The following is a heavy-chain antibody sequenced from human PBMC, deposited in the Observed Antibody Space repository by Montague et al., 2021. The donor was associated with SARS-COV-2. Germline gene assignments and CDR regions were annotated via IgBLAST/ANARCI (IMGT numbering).Heavy chain of an antibody. CDR2: IWYDGSNK. CDR3: ARDILGTVRYGMDV. D-gene: IGHD3-9*01. V-gene: IGHV3-33*01. CDR1: GFTFSSYG. J-gene: IGHJ6*02. Sequence: SLRLSCVASGFTFSSYGMHWVRQAPGKGLEWVAVIWYDGSNKYYXDSVKGRFTISRDNSKNTLYLQMNSLRAEDTAVYYCARDILGTVRYGMDVWGQGTTVTVSS.